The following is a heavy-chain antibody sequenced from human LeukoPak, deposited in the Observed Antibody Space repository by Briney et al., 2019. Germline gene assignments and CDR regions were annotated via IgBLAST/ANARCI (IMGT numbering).Heavy chain of an antibody. Sequence: SRTLSLTCAISGDSVSSNTAAWNWIRQSPWRGLEWLGRTYYRSKWNNDYAASVKNRITINPDTSKNQFSLQLNSVTPEDSAVYYCARISWQDTPYWGPGTLVTVSS. D-gene: IGHD2-15*01. J-gene: IGHJ4*02. CDR2: TYYRSKWNN. CDR3: ARISWQDTPY. V-gene: IGHV6-1*01. CDR1: GDSVSSNTAA.